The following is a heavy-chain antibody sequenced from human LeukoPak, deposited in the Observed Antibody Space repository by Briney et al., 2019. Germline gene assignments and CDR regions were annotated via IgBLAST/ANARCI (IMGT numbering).Heavy chain of an antibody. V-gene: IGHV3-53*01. J-gene: IGHJ4*02. D-gene: IGHD1-26*01. CDR2: IYSGGST. CDR3: ARDTTLDY. CDR1: GFTVSSNY. Sequence: PGGSLRLSCAASGFTVSSNYMSWVRQAPGKRLEWVSVIYSGGSTYYADSVKGRFTISRDNSKNTLYLQMNSLRAEDTAVCYCARDTTLDYWGQGTLVTVSS.